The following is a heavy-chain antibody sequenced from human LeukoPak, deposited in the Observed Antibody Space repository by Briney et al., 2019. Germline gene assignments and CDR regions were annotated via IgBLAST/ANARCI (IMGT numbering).Heavy chain of an antibody. Sequence: GGSLRLSCAASGFTLSSYWMHWGRQVPGKGLVWVSRINSDGSSTSYADSVKGRFTISRDNAKNTLYLQMNSLRAEDTAVYYCARAVSYTNYGMDVWGQGTTVTVSS. CDR3: ARAVSYTNYGMDV. J-gene: IGHJ6*02. V-gene: IGHV3-74*01. CDR1: GFTLSSYW. D-gene: IGHD4-11*01. CDR2: INSDGSST.